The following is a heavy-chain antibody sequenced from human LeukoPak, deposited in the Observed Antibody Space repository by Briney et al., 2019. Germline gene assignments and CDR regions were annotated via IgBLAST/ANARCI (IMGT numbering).Heavy chain of an antibody. CDR3: ARGGGLDV. CDR1: GFTFSSYW. Sequence: GGSLRLSCAASGFTFSSYWMNWARQAPGKGLEWVASINHNGNVNYYVDSVKGRFTISRDNDKNSLYLQMSNLRAEDTAVYFCARGGGLDVWGQGATVTVSS. J-gene: IGHJ6*02. D-gene: IGHD3-16*01. CDR2: INHNGNVN. V-gene: IGHV3-7*03.